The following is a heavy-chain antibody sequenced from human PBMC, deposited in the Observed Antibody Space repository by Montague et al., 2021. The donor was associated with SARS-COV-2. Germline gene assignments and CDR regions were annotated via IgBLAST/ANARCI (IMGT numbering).Heavy chain of an antibody. J-gene: IGHJ2*01. CDR2: FDHSGDT. V-gene: IGHV4-59*11. CDR3: AREFRIELWQTNWYFGL. CDR1: GGSISGHY. D-gene: IGHD3-16*01. Sequence: SETLSLTCSVSGGSISGHYWSWIRQPPGKGLEWIGNFDHSGDTKYNPSLKSRANISVDTSKNHFALRLSSVTAADTAVYYCAREFRIELWQTNWYFGLWGRGTLVTVSS.